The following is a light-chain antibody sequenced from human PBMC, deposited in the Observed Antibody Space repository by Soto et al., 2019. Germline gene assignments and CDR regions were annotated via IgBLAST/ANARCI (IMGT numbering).Light chain of an antibody. CDR2: DVS. Sequence: QSALTQPRSVSGSPGQSVTISCTGTSSDVGAYNSVSWYQQHPGKAPKLLIYDVSKRPSGVPDRFSGSKSGYTASLTISGLQPEDEADYYCSSHAGSFTLVFGGGTKVTVL. V-gene: IGLV2-11*01. CDR3: SSHAGSFTLV. CDR1: SSDVGAYNS. J-gene: IGLJ2*01.